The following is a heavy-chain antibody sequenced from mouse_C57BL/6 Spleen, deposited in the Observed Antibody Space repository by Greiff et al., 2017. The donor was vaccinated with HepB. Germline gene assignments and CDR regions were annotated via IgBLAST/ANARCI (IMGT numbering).Heavy chain of an antibody. CDR2: ISDGGSYT. D-gene: IGHD1-1*01. Sequence: EVQRVESGGGLVKPGGSLKLSCAASGFTFSSYAMSWVRQTPEKRLEWVATISDGGSYTYYPDNVKGRFTISRDNAKNNLYLQMSHLKSEDTAMYYCARVETVVATYYYAMDYWGQGTSVTVSS. V-gene: IGHV5-4*01. CDR3: ARVETVVATYYYAMDY. J-gene: IGHJ4*01. CDR1: GFTFSSYA.